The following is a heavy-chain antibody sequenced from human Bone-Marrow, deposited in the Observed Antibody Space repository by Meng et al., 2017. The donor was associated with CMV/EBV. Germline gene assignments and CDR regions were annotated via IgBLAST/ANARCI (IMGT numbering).Heavy chain of an antibody. V-gene: IGHV1-18*01. CDR1: GYTFTNYG. J-gene: IGHJ3*02. D-gene: IGHD2-2*01. CDR3: ARDYCTSCYRGDAFDI. Sequence: ASVKVSCKASGYTFTNYGISWVRQAPGQGLEWMGWISVYNGYTNYAQKFQGRVTMTTDTSTSTAYMELRSLRSGDTAVYYCARDYCTSCYRGDAFDIWGQGTMVTVSS. CDR2: ISVYNGYT.